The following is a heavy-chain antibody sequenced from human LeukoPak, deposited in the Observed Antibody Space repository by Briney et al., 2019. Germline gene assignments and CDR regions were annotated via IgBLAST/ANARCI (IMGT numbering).Heavy chain of an antibody. J-gene: IGHJ1*01. CDR3: ASGYSAEYFQH. CDR1: GGSFSGYY. V-gene: IGHV4-34*01. CDR2: INHSGST. D-gene: IGHD2-15*01. Sequence: SETLSLTCAVYGGSFSGYYWSWIRQPPGKGLEWIGEINHSGSTNYNPSLKNRVTISVDTSKNQFSLKLSSVTAADTAVYYCASGYSAEYFQHWGQGTLVTVSS.